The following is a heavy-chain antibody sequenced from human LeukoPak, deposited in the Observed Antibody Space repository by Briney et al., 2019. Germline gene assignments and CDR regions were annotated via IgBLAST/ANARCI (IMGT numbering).Heavy chain of an antibody. CDR2: IHYSGRT. D-gene: IGHD3-10*01. CDR1: GYSISSGFY. CDR3: ARHKLTGSGSYRRCWFDP. V-gene: IGHV4-38-2*02. J-gene: IGHJ5*02. Sequence: SETLSLTCTVSGYSISSGFYWGWIRQTPGKGLEWIGSIHYSGRTYDNPSLKSRVTISVDTSKNQFSLKLSSVTAADTAVYYCARHKLTGSGSYRRCWFDPWGQGTLVTVSS.